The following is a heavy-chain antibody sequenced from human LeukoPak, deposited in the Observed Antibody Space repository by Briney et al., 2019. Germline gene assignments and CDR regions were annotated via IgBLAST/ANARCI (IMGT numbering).Heavy chain of an antibody. V-gene: IGHV3-48*03. CDR1: GFTFSSYE. D-gene: IGHD5-18*01. CDR2: ISSSGSTI. J-gene: IGHJ4*02. Sequence: PGGSLRLSCAASGFTFSSYEMNWVRQAPGKGLEWVSYISSSGSTIYYADSVKGRFTISRDNAKNSLYLQMNSLRAEGTAVYYCARDDSYGLDYWGQGTLVTVSS. CDR3: ARDDSYGLDY.